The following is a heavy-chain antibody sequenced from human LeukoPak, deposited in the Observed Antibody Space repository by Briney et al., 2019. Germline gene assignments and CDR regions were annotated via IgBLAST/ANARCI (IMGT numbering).Heavy chain of an antibody. CDR2: IYPGDSDT. Sequence: GESLKISCKGSGYSFTSYWIGWVCQMPGKGLEWMGIIYPGDSDTRYSPSFQGQVTISADKSISTAYLQWSSLKASDTAMYYCARRVSVRGYSSSWVDYWGQGTLVTVSS. CDR3: ARRVSVRGYSSSWVDY. D-gene: IGHD6-13*01. CDR1: GYSFTSYW. J-gene: IGHJ4*02. V-gene: IGHV5-51*01.